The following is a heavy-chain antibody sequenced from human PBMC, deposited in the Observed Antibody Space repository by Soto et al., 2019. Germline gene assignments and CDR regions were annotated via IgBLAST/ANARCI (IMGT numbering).Heavy chain of an antibody. CDR2: INHSGST. Sequence: SETLSLTCAVYGGSFSGYYCSWIRQPPGKGLEWIGEINHSGSTNYNPSLKSRVTISVDTSKNQFSLKLSSVTAADTAVYYCARGFPGYDSSGYPAYGYGMDVWGQGTTVTVSS. CDR3: ARGFPGYDSSGYPAYGYGMDV. V-gene: IGHV4-34*01. D-gene: IGHD3-22*01. J-gene: IGHJ6*02. CDR1: GGSFSGYY.